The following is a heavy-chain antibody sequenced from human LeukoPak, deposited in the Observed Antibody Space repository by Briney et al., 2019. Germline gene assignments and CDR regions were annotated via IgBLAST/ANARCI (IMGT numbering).Heavy chain of an antibody. D-gene: IGHD7-27*01. CDR1: GGSISSGSYY. CDR2: IYTSGST. V-gene: IGHV4-61*09. Sequence: ASETLSLTCTASGGSISSGSYYWSWIRQPAGKGLEWIGHIYTSGSTNYNPSLKSRVTISVDTSKNQFSLKLSSVTAADTAVYYCARGKNWGEAFDIWGQGTMVTVSS. CDR3: ARGKNWGEAFDI. J-gene: IGHJ3*02.